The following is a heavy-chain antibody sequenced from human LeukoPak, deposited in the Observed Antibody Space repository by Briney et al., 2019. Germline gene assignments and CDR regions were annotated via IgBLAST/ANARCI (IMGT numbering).Heavy chain of an antibody. CDR2: INHSGST. CDR1: GGSFSGYY. Sequence: SETLSLTCAVYGGSFSGYYWSWIRQPPGKGLEWIGEINHSGSTNYNPSLKSRVTISVDTSKNQFSLKLSSVTAADTAVYYCARDPSITIFGVVVDDAFDIWGQGTMVTVSS. V-gene: IGHV4-34*01. J-gene: IGHJ3*02. CDR3: ARDPSITIFGVVVDDAFDI. D-gene: IGHD3-3*01.